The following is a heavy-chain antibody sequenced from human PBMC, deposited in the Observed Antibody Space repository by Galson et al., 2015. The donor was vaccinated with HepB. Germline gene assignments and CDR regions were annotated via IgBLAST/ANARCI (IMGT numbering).Heavy chain of an antibody. CDR3: AREHDYGDPFDY. J-gene: IGHJ4*02. V-gene: IGHV1-69*06. Sequence: SVKVSCKASGGTFSSYAISWVRQAPGQGLEWMGGIIPIFGTANYAQKFQGRVTITADKSTSTAYMELSSLRSEDTAVYYCAREHDYGDPFDYWGQGTLVTVSS. CDR1: GGTFSSYA. CDR2: IIPIFGTA. D-gene: IGHD4-17*01.